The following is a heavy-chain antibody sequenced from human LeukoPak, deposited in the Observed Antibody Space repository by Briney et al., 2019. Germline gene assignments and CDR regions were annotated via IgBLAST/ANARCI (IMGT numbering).Heavy chain of an antibody. CDR2: IYPGDSDT. CDR1: GDSFTSYW. D-gene: IGHD6-19*01. CDR3: ARLSSDYSSGCKY. Sequence: GESLKISCKGSGDSFTSYWIGWVRQMPGKGLEWMGIIYPGDSDTRYSPSFQGQVTISADKSINSAYLQWSRLKASDTAMYYCARLSSDYSSGCKYWGQRTLVTFSS. J-gene: IGHJ4*02. V-gene: IGHV5-51*01.